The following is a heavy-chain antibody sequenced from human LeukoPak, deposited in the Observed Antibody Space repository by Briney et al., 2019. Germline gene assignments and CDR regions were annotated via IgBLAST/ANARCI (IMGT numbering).Heavy chain of an antibody. V-gene: IGHV1-8*01. J-gene: IGHJ4*02. Sequence: GASVKVSCKVSGYTFTSYDINWVRQATGQGLEWMGWMNPNSGNTGYAQKFQGRVTMTRNTSISTACMELSSLRSEDTAVYYCARATEMATLYFDYWGQGTLVTVSS. D-gene: IGHD5-24*01. CDR1: GYTFTSYD. CDR3: ARATEMATLYFDY. CDR2: MNPNSGNT.